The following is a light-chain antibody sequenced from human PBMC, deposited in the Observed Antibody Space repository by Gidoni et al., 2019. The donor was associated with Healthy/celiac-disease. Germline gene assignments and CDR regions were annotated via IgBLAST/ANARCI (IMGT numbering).Light chain of an antibody. Sequence: IVMTQSPLSLPVTPGEPASISCRSSQSLLHSNGYNYLDWYLQKPGQSPQLLIYLGSNRASGVPDRFSGSGSGTDFTLKISRVEAEDVGVYYCMQALQTGGSFGQGTKLEIK. CDR3: MQALQTGGS. CDR2: LGS. CDR1: QSLLHSNGYNY. J-gene: IGKJ2*04. V-gene: IGKV2-28*01.